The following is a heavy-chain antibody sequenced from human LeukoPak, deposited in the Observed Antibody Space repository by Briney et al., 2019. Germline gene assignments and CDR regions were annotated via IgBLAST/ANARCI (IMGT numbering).Heavy chain of an antibody. J-gene: IGHJ3*02. Sequence: GGSLRLSCAASGFTFSSYAMSWVRQAPGKGLEWVSAISGSGGSTYYADSVKGRFTISRDNSKNTLYLQMNSLRAEDTAVYYCAKDHRTVVITSDAFDIWGQGTMVTVSS. V-gene: IGHV3-23*01. D-gene: IGHD3-22*01. CDR3: AKDHRTVVITSDAFDI. CDR1: GFTFSSYA. CDR2: ISGSGGST.